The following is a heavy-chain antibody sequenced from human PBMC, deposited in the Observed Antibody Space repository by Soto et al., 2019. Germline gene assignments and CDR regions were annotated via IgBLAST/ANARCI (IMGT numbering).Heavy chain of an antibody. D-gene: IGHD6-19*01. J-gene: IGHJ4*02. CDR1: GGSVSSGSYY. CDR3: ARDYDSGLFDY. Sequence: PSETLSLTCTVSGGSVSSGSYYWSWIRQPPGKGLEWIGYIYYSGSTNYNPSLKSRVTISVDTSKNQFSLKLSSVTAADTAVYYCARDYDSGLFDYWGQGTLVTV. CDR2: IYYSGST. V-gene: IGHV4-61*01.